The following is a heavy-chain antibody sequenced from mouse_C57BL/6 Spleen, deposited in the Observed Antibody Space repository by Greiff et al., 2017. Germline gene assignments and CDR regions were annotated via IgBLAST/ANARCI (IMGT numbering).Heavy chain of an antibody. CDR1: GYTFTSYW. D-gene: IGHD1-1*01. Sequence: VQLQQPGAELVMPGASVKLSCKASGYTFTSYWMHWVKQRPGQGLEWIGEIDPSDSYTNYNQKFKGKSTLTVDKSSSTAYMQLSSLTSEDSAVYYCAIYKGLAMDYWGQGTSVTVSS. J-gene: IGHJ4*01. V-gene: IGHV1-69*01. CDR2: IDPSDSYT. CDR3: AIYKGLAMDY.